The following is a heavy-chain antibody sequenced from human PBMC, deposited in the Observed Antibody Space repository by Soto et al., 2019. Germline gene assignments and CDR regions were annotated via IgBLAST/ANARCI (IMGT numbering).Heavy chain of an antibody. CDR3: ARGVGSGYDNWFDP. CDR1: GGSFSGYY. CDR2: INHSGST. D-gene: IGHD3-22*01. J-gene: IGHJ5*02. V-gene: IGHV4-34*01. Sequence: QVQLQQWGAGLLKPSETLSLTCAVYGGSFSGYYWSWIRQPPGKGLEWIGEINHSGSTNYNPSHKSRDTIAVDTPEHQFPQKRSSVTAADTAGYYCARGVGSGYDNWFDPWGQGTLVTVSS.